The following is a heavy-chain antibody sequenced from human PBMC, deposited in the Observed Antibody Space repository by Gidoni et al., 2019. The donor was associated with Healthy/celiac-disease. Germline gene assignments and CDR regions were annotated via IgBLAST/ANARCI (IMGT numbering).Heavy chain of an antibody. CDR3: AKGSGARGTLYYYYGMDV. J-gene: IGHJ6*02. Sequence: EVQLLESGGGLVQPGGSLRLSCAASGFTFSSYAMSWVRQAPGKGLEWVSAISGSGGSTYYADSVKGRFTISRDNSKNTLYLQMNSLRAEDTAVYYCAKGSGARGTLYYYYGMDVWGQGTTVTVSS. D-gene: IGHD2-8*02. CDR2: ISGSGGST. V-gene: IGHV3-23*01. CDR1: GFTFSSYA.